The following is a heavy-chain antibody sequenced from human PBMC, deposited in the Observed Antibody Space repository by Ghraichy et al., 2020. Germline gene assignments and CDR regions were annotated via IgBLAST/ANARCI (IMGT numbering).Heavy chain of an antibody. Sequence: SETLSLTCTVSGGSISSSSYYWGWIRQPPGKGLELIGSIYYSGTTYYSPSLRSRVTISVDTSKNQFSLKLSSVTAADTAVYYCASQTRNYFDYWGQGTLVTVPS. CDR1: GGSISSSSYY. J-gene: IGHJ4*02. CDR3: ASQTRNYFDY. V-gene: IGHV4-39*01. CDR2: IYYSGTT.